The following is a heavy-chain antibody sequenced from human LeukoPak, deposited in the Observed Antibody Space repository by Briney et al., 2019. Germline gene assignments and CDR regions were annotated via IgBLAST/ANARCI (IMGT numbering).Heavy chain of an antibody. Sequence: GGSLRLSCAASGVTVNSNYMSWVRQAPGKGLEWVANIKQDGSEKYYVDSVKGRFTISRDNAKNSLYLQMNSLRAEDTAVYYCARTVVPAAFDYWGQGTLVTVSS. CDR2: IKQDGSEK. CDR1: GVTVNSNY. J-gene: IGHJ4*02. D-gene: IGHD2-2*01. V-gene: IGHV3-7*01. CDR3: ARTVVPAAFDY.